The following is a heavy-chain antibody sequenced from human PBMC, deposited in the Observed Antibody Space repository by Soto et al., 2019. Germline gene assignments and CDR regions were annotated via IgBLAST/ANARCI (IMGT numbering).Heavy chain of an antibody. J-gene: IGHJ2*01. V-gene: IGHV3-23*01. CDR3: AKGGTTGTTSSHFWYFDL. CDR2: ISGSGDDT. D-gene: IGHD1-1*01. Sequence: GGSLRLSCAASGFPFNTYAMNWVRQAPGKGLEWVSVISGSGDDTYYADTVKGRFTISRDNSKNTLFLQMDSLRPEDTAIYYCAKGGTTGTTSSHFWYFDLWGRGTLVTVSS. CDR1: GFPFNTYA.